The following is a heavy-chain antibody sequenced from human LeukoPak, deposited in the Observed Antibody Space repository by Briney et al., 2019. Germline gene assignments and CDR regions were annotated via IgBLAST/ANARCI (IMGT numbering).Heavy chain of an antibody. J-gene: IGHJ4*02. V-gene: IGHV3-53*01. CDR2: IYSGGNT. CDR3: ARDYLPYYDSSGYLGY. CDR1: GFTVSSSY. D-gene: IGHD3-22*01. Sequence: PGGSLRLSCAASGFTVSSSYMSWVRQAPGKGLEWVSVIYSGGNTYYADSVKGRFTISRDNSKNTLYLQMNSLRAEDTAVYYCARDYLPYYDSSGYLGYWGQGTLVTVSS.